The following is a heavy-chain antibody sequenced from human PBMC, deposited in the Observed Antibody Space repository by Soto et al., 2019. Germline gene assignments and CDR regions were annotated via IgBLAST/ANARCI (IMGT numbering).Heavy chain of an antibody. CDR3: AAPNDIIAVAGSDAFDI. J-gene: IGHJ3*02. D-gene: IGHD6-19*01. CDR2: IVVGSGNT. CDR1: GFTFTSSA. Sequence: SVKVSCKASGFTFTSSAVQWVRQARGQRLEWIGWIVVGSGNTNYAQKFRERVTITRDMSTSTAYMELSSLRSEDTAVYYCAAPNDIIAVAGSDAFDIWGQGTMVTVSS. V-gene: IGHV1-58*01.